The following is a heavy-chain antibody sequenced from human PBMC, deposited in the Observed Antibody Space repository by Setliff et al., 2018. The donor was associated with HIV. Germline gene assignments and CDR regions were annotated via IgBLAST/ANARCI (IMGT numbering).Heavy chain of an antibody. J-gene: IGHJ4*02. CDR3: TRQGDFGQWGDY. D-gene: IGHD4-17*01. V-gene: IGHV5-51*01. Sequence: GESLKISCKGSGYNFNGHWIGWVRQMPGKSLDWLGIIFPGDSDTRYNPSFEGQVTISADKSISTAYLQWSSLKASDTAIYYCTRQGDFGQWGDYWGQGAQVTVSS. CDR1: GYNFNGHW. CDR2: IFPGDSDT.